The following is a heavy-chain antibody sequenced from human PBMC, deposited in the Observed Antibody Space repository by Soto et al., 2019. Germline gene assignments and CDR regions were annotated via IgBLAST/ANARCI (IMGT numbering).Heavy chain of an antibody. J-gene: IGHJ5*02. D-gene: IGHD2-2*01. CDR1: GYTFASYY. CDR2: INPSGGST. CDR3: ARENCISTSCSGGWFEP. Sequence: GASVKVSCKASGYTFASYYMHWVRQAPGQGLEWMGIINPSGGSTSYAQKFQGRVTMTRDTSTSTVYMELSSLRSEDTAVYYCARENCISTSCSGGWFEPWGQGTLVTVSS. V-gene: IGHV1-46*01.